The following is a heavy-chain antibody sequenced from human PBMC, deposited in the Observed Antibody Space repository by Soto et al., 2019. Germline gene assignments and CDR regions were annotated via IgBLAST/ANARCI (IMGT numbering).Heavy chain of an antibody. V-gene: IGHV1-69*13. CDR1: GYTFTSYG. CDR2: XXPXXGXA. D-gene: IGHD5-18*01. Sequence: SVKVSCKASGYTFTSYGISWVRQAPGQGLEWXGGXXPXXGXAXXXQXXXGRVTITADESTSTAYMELSSLRSEDTAVYYCAISGYSYGYGWFDPWGQGTLVTVSS. CDR3: AISGYSYGYGWFDP. J-gene: IGHJ5*02.